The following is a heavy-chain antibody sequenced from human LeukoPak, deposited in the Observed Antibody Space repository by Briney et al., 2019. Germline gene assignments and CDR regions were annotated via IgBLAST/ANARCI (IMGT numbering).Heavy chain of an antibody. CDR3: AREKSIVGAHDY. D-gene: IGHD1-26*01. J-gene: IGHJ4*02. V-gene: IGHV3-30-3*01. CDR2: ISYDGSNK. CDR1: GYTFSSYA. Sequence: SCKASGYTFSSYAMHWVRQAPGKGLEWVAVISYDGSNKYYADSVKGRFTISRDNSKNTLYLQMNSLRAEDTAVYYCAREKSIVGAHDYWGQGTLVTVSS.